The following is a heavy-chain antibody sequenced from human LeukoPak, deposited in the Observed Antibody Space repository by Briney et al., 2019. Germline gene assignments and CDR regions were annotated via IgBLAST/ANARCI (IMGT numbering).Heavy chain of an antibody. CDR1: GITFGNYA. J-gene: IGHJ4*02. Sequence: GGSLRLSCVASGITFGNYAMSWVRQTPGKRLEWVSAISGGGGATYYADSVKGRFTISSDNFQNTLFLQMNSLRAEDTAVYYCTKIGRTSDLDYWGQGTLVAVSS. D-gene: IGHD1-1*01. V-gene: IGHV3-23*01. CDR3: TKIGRTSDLDY. CDR2: ISGGGGAT.